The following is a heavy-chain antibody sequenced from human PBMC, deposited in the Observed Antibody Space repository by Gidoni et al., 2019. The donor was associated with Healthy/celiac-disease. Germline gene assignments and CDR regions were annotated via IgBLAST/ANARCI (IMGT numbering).Heavy chain of an antibody. CDR1: GYTFTSYG. Sequence: QVQLVQSGAEVKKPGASVKVPCRASGYTFTSYGISWVRQAPGQGLEWMGWISAYSGNTNYAQKLQGRVTMTTDTSTSTAYMELRSLRSDDTAVYYCARGSSVRDYYYGMDVWGQGTTVTVSS. CDR3: ARGSSVRDYYYGMDV. J-gene: IGHJ6*02. V-gene: IGHV1-18*01. D-gene: IGHD1-26*01. CDR2: ISAYSGNT.